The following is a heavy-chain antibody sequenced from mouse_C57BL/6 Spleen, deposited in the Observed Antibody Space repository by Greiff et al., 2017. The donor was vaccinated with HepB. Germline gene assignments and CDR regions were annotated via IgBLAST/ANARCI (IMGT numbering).Heavy chain of an antibody. V-gene: IGHV1-53*01. CDR3: AREAQFSHYYGSSYDY. Sequence: QVQLQQSGTELVKPGASVKLSCKASGYTFTSYWMHWVKQRPGQGLEWIGNINPSNGGTNYNEKFKSKATLTVDKSSSTAYMQLSSLTSEDSAVYYCAREAQFSHYYGSSYDYWGQGTTLTVSS. CDR2: INPSNGGT. CDR1: GYTFTSYW. D-gene: IGHD1-1*01. J-gene: IGHJ2*01.